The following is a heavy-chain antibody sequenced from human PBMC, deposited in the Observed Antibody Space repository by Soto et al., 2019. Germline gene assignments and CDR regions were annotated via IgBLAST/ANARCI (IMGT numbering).Heavy chain of an antibody. V-gene: IGHV1-69*13. D-gene: IGHD5-18*01. CDR3: ARVPLEMAMEPDY. CDR1: GGTFSSYA. J-gene: IGHJ4*02. Sequence: SVKVSWKASGGTFSSYAISWVRQAPGQGLEWMGGIIPIFGTANYAQKFQGRVTITADESTSTAYMELSSLRSEDTAVYYCARVPLEMAMEPDYWGQGTLVTVSS. CDR2: IIPIFGTA.